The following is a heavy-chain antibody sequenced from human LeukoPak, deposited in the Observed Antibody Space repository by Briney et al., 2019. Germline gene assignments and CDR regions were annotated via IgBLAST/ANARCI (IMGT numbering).Heavy chain of an antibody. V-gene: IGHV3-7*03. J-gene: IGHJ4*02. CDR1: GFTFSDYW. CDR2: IRQDGSEK. D-gene: IGHD5-24*01. CDR3: AISVEMATIGDH. Sequence: GGSLRLSCAVSGFTFSDYWMTWVRQAPGKGLQWMANIRQDGSEKYYVDSVKGRFTISRDNAKNSLYLQMNSLTAEDTAVYYCAISVEMATIGDHWGQGILVTVS.